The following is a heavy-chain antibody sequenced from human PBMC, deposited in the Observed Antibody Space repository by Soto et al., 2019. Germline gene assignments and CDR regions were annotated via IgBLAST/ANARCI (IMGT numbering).Heavy chain of an antibody. J-gene: IGHJ4*02. CDR3: PRGIDVWSGYPRYSLDY. Sequence: EVQLVESGGGLVQPGGSLKLSCAASGFIFSDSALHWVRQASGKGLEWVGRIRRKANNYATTYAASVEDRFAISRDDSKKRAYLQINSLKTEDTAIYYCPRGIDVWSGYPRYSLDYGGKGTLVTVSS. D-gene: IGHD3-3*01. CDR1: GFIFSDSA. V-gene: IGHV3-73*02. CDR2: IRRKANNYAT.